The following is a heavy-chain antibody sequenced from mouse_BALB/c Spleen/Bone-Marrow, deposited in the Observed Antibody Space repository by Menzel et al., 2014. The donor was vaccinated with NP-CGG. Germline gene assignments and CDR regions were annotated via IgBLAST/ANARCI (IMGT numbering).Heavy chain of an antibody. CDR2: IYYSGTI. D-gene: IGHD2-1*01. CDR3: ARFYGNYFDY. Sequence: VQLKDSGPGLVKPSQTVSLTCTVTGISITTGNYRWSWIRQFPGNKLEWIGYIYYSGTITYNPSLTSRTTITRDTSXNQFFLEMNSLTAEDTATYYCARFYGNYFDYWGQGTTLTVSS. V-gene: IGHV3-5*02. J-gene: IGHJ2*01. CDR1: GISITTGNYR.